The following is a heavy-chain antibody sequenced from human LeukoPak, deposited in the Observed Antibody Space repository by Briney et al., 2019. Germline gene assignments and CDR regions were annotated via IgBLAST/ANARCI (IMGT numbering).Heavy chain of an antibody. CDR2: ISYDGSNK. Sequence: PGRSLRLSCAASGFTFSSYAMHWVRQAPGKGLEWVAVISYDGSNKYYADSVKGRFTISRDNSKNTLYLQMNSLRAEDTAVYYCARDFPAYYDILTGSPPDYWGQGTLVTVSS. CDR1: GFTFSSYA. D-gene: IGHD3-9*01. J-gene: IGHJ4*02. CDR3: ARDFPAYYDILTGSPPDY. V-gene: IGHV3-30-3*01.